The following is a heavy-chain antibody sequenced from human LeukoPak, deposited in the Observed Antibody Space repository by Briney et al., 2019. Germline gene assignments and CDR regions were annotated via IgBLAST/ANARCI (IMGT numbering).Heavy chain of an antibody. CDR2: ISSSSSYI. V-gene: IGHV3-21*01. J-gene: IGHJ4*02. CDR1: GFTFSSYS. D-gene: IGHD5-24*01. Sequence: GGSLRLSCAASGFTFSSYSMNWVRQAPGKGLEWVSSISSSSSYIYYADSVKGRFTISRDNAKNSLYLQMNSLRAEDTAVYYCARDEEMATIGAFDYWGQGTLVTASS. CDR3: ARDEEMATIGAFDY.